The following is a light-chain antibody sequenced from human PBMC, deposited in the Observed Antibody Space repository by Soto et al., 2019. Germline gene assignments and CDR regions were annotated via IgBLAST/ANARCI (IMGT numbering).Light chain of an antibody. CDR1: QSVSSSY. J-gene: IGKJ5*01. V-gene: IGKV3-20*01. Sequence: EIVLTQSPGTLSLSPGERATLSCRASQSVSSSYLAWYQLKPGQAPRLLIYGASSRATGIPDRFSGSGSGTDFTLTISRLEPEDFAVYYCQQYGSPITFGQGTRLEIK. CDR2: GAS. CDR3: QQYGSPIT.